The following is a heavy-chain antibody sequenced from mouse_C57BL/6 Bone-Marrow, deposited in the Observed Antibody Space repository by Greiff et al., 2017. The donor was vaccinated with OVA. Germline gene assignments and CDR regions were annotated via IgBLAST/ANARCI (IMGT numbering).Heavy chain of an antibody. CDR2: IDPENGDT. CDR3: TTDLGLLRGRFAY. CDR1: GFNIKDDY. D-gene: IGHD1-1*01. V-gene: IGHV14-4*01. J-gene: IGHJ3*01. Sequence: EVQLQQSGAELVRPGASVKLSCTASGFNIKDDYMHWVKQRPEQGLEWIGWIDPENGDTEYASKFQGKATITADTSSNTAYLQLSSLTSEDTAVYYCTTDLGLLRGRFAYWGQGTLVTVSA.